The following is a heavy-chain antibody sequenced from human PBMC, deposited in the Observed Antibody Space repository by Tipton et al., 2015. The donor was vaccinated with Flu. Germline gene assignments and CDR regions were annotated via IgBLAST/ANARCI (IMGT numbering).Heavy chain of an antibody. CDR3: AKVVDPPKSSVGWYDFDS. D-gene: IGHD6-19*01. CDR2: ISGNNVYT. J-gene: IGHJ4*02. V-gene: IGHV1-18*01. CDR1: GYTFTNYA. Sequence: QVQLVQSGAEVKKPGASVKVSCKASGYTFTNYAISWVRQAPGQGLEWMGWISGNNVYTNYTQKLHGRFTMTTDTSTNTAYMELRSLRFDDTAVYFCAKVVDPPKSSVGWYDFDSWGQGTLVTVSS.